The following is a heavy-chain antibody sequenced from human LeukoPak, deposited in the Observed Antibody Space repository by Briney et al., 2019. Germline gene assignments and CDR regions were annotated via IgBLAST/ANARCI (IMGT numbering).Heavy chain of an antibody. D-gene: IGHD2/OR15-2a*01. CDR3: ARESRGRDYFNAHFDY. CDR1: GGSISSYY. J-gene: IGHJ4*02. Sequence: SETLSLTCTVSGGSISSYYWSWIRQPPGKGLEWIGYIYYSGSTNYNPSLKSRITISVDTSKNHFSLKVSSVTAADTAVYYCARESRGRDYFNAHFDYCGQGSLGTVSS. V-gene: IGHV4-59*01. CDR2: IYYSGST.